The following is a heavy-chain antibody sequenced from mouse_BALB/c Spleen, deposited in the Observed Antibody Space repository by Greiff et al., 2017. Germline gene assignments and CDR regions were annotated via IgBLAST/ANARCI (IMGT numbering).Heavy chain of an antibody. CDR3: ASYDGYYPLYAMDY. J-gene: IGHJ4*01. Sequence: GQLQQSAAELARPGASVKMSCKASGYTFTSYTMHWVKQRPGQGLEWIGYINPSSGYTEYNQKFKDKTTLTADKSSSTAYMQLSSLTSEDSAVYYCASYDGYYPLYAMDYWGQGTSVTVSS. D-gene: IGHD2-3*01. CDR1: GYTFTSYT. V-gene: IGHV1-4*02. CDR2: INPSSGYT.